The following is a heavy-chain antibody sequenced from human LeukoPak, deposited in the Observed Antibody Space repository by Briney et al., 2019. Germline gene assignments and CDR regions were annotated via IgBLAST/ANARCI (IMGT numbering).Heavy chain of an antibody. CDR2: ISAYNGNT. D-gene: IGHD4-17*01. Sequence: ASVKVSCKASGYTFTSYGISWVRQAPGQGLEWMGWISAYNGNTNYAQKLQGRVTMTTDTSTSTAYMELRSLRSDDTAVYYCARECWYGDYGDLGYYYGMDVWGQGTTVTVSS. CDR1: GYTFTSYG. CDR3: ARECWYGDYGDLGYYYGMDV. J-gene: IGHJ6*02. V-gene: IGHV1-18*01.